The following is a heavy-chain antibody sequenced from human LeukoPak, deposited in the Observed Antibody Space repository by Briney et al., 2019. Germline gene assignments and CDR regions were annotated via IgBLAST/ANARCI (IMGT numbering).Heavy chain of an antibody. CDR2: ISGSGGST. Sequence: PGGSLRLSCAASGFTFSSYVMNWVRQAPGKGLEWVSAISGSGGSTYYADSVKGRFTISRDNSKNTVYLQMNSLRAEDTAVYYCAKANYDFWSGYQGWGQGTPVTVSS. CDR1: GFTFSSYV. J-gene: IGHJ4*02. CDR3: AKANYDFWSGYQG. D-gene: IGHD3-3*01. V-gene: IGHV3-23*01.